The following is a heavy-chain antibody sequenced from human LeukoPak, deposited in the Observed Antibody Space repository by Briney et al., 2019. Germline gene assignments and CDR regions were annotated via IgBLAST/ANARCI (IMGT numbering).Heavy chain of an antibody. V-gene: IGHV4-4*07. CDR1: GRSISSYY. D-gene: IGHD3-10*01. CDR2: IYTSGST. Sequence: PSETLSLTCTVSGRSISSYYWSWIRQTAGKGLEWIGRIYTSGSTNYNPSLKSRVTMSVDTSKNQFSLKLSSVTAADTAVYYCAREVRGVIITGGDAFDIWGQGTMVTVSS. J-gene: IGHJ3*02. CDR3: AREVRGVIITGGDAFDI.